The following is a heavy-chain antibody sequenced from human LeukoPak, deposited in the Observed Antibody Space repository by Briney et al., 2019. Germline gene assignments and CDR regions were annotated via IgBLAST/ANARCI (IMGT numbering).Heavy chain of an antibody. CDR1: GGSFSGYY. Sequence: SETLSLTCAVYGGSFSGYYWSWIRQPPGKGLEWIGEINHSETTNYNPSLKSRVTISVDKSKNQFSLKVSSVTAADTAVYYCMYSGSNYPDYWGQGTLVTVSS. J-gene: IGHJ4*02. V-gene: IGHV4-34*01. CDR3: MYSGSNYPDY. D-gene: IGHD1-26*01. CDR2: INHSETT.